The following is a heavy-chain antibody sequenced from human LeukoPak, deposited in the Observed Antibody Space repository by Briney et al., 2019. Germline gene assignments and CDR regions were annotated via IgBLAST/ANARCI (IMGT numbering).Heavy chain of an antibody. J-gene: IGHJ6*02. V-gene: IGHV3-23*01. D-gene: IGHD3-9*01. CDR1: GFTFSSYA. Sequence: GGSLRLSCSASGFTFSSYAMHWVRQAPGKGLEWVSAISASGGSTYYADSVKGRFTISRDNSKNTLYLQMNSLRAEDTAVYYCAKGRNVLRYPYGMDVWGQGTTVTVSS. CDR2: ISASGGST. CDR3: AKGRNVLRYPYGMDV.